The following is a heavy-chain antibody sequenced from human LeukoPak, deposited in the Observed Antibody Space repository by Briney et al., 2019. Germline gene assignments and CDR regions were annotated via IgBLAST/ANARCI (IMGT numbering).Heavy chain of an antibody. V-gene: IGHV3-23*01. CDR3: AKDASPYY. CDR1: GFTFSSFA. Sequence: GGSLRLSCAASGFTFSSFAMTWVRQAPGKGLEGVSGISGSGGSTYYADSVKGRFTISRDNSKTTLYLQMNSLRAEDTAVYYCAKDASPYYWGQGTLVTVSS. J-gene: IGHJ4*02. CDR2: ISGSGGST.